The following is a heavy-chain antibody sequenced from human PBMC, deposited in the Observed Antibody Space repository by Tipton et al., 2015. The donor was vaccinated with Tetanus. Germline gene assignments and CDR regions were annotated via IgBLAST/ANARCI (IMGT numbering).Heavy chain of an antibody. V-gene: IGHV4-59*11. CDR2: LNDNGRT. D-gene: IGHD1-1*01. Sequence: TLSLTCTVSGGSISNHYWSWIRQPPGKGLEWIGYLNDNGRTKYNPSLNSRVTISVDTPKKQLFLNLTSVTAADTAVYYCSRVKGTYNHYGLDVWGQGTTVTVAS. CDR3: SRVKGTYNHYGLDV. J-gene: IGHJ6*02. CDR1: GGSISNHY.